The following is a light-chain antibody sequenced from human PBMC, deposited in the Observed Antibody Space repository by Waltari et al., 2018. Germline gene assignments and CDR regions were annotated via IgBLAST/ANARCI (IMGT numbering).Light chain of an antibody. CDR3: QQANSFPLT. Sequence: DIQLTQSPSSVSASVGVRVTITCRASQGIRNWLAWYQQKPGKAPKFLIYAASTLQSGVPSRFSGSGTVPEFTLTISSLHPEDFATYYCQQANSFPLTFGGGTKVEIK. V-gene: IGKV1-12*01. CDR1: QGIRNW. J-gene: IGKJ4*01. CDR2: AAS.